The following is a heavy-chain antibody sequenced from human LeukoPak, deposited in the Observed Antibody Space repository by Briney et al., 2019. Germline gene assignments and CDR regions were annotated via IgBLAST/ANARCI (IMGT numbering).Heavy chain of an antibody. CDR1: GYTFTDYY. Sequence: GASVKVSCKAPGYTFTDYYMHWVRQAPGQGLKWMGWINPNSGGTNYAQKFQGRVTMTRDTSISTAYMELSRLRSADTAVYYCARDRSSSFPYYFDYWGQGTLVTVSS. D-gene: IGHD6-13*01. J-gene: IGHJ4*02. CDR3: ARDRSSSFPYYFDY. V-gene: IGHV1-2*02. CDR2: INPNSGGT.